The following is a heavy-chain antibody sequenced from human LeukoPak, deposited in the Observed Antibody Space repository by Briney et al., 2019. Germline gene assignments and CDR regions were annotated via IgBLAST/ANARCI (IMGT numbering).Heavy chain of an antibody. CDR1: GGSMSGYY. J-gene: IGHJ4*02. D-gene: IGHD2-15*01. Sequence: SETLSLTCTVSGGSMSGYYWGWIRQPPGKGLEWIGYIYYSGSTNYNPSLKSRVTISVDTSKNQFSLKLSSVTAADTAVYYCARDVCSGGSCYTDYWGQGTLVTVSS. CDR3: ARDVCSGGSCYTDY. V-gene: IGHV4-59*01. CDR2: IYYSGST.